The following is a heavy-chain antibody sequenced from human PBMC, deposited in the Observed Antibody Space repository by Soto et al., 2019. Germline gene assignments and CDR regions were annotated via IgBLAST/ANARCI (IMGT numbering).Heavy chain of an antibody. J-gene: IGHJ3*02. CDR3: ARVPSSDYYDSSGRRLVGAFDI. D-gene: IGHD3-22*01. V-gene: IGHV3-21*01. CDR2: ISSSSSYI. CDR1: GFTFSSYS. Sequence: PGGSLRLSCAASGFTFSSYSMNWVRQAPGKGLEWVSSISSSSSYIYYADSVKGRFTISRDNAKNSLYLQMNSLRAEDTAVYYCARVPSSDYYDSSGRRLVGAFDIWGQGTMVTVSS.